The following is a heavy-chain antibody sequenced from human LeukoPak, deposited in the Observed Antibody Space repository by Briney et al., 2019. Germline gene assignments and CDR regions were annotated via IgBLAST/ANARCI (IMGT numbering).Heavy chain of an antibody. Sequence: SETLSLTCAVYGGSFSGYYWSWIRQPPGKGLEWIGEINHSGSTNYNPSLKSRVTISVDTSKNQFSLKLSSVTAADTAVYYCARGRYSYSNYVRYYFDYWGQETLVTVSS. CDR2: INHSGST. J-gene: IGHJ4*02. CDR1: GGSFSGYY. D-gene: IGHD4-11*01. V-gene: IGHV4-34*01. CDR3: ARGRYSYSNYVRYYFDY.